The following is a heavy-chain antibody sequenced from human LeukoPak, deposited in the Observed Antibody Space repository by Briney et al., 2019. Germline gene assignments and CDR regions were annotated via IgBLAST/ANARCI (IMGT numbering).Heavy chain of an antibody. CDR2: ISPTGGST. Sequence: ASVKVSCKAFGYTFASNYMHWVRQAPGQGPEWMGVISPTGGSTTYAQKFQDRLTLTRDMSTSTDYLELSSLRSEDTAVYYCAYSSWTGLGGNWFDPWGQGTLVTVSS. V-gene: IGHV1-46*01. D-gene: IGHD6-13*01. CDR1: GYTFASNY. CDR3: AYSSWTGLGGNWFDP. J-gene: IGHJ5*02.